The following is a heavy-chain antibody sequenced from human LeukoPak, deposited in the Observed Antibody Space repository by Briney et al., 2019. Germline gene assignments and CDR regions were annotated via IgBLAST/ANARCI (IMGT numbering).Heavy chain of an antibody. CDR1: AGTFSSYA. Sequence: SVNVSCKASAGTFSSYAISWVRQAPGQGLEWMGGIITIFGTANYAQKFQARVTITTDDTTSTAYMELSSLSSADTAVSYRASDTGDPGYFGYWGQGTLVTVSS. D-gene: IGHD7-27*01. CDR2: IITIFGTA. J-gene: IGHJ4*02. V-gene: IGHV1-69*05. CDR3: ASDTGDPGYFGY.